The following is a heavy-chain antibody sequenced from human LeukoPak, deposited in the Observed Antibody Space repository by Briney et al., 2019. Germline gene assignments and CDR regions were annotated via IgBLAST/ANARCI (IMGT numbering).Heavy chain of an antibody. CDR2: INHSGST. CDR3: ARDQPSYYYDSSGYLDY. J-gene: IGHJ4*02. D-gene: IGHD3-22*01. CDR1: GGSFSGYY. V-gene: IGHV4-34*01. Sequence: SETLSLTCAVYGGSFSGYYWSWIRQPPGKGLEWIGEINHSGSTNYNPSLKSRVTISVDTSKNQFSLKLSSVTAADTAVYYCARDQPSYYYDSSGYLDYWGQGTLVTVSS.